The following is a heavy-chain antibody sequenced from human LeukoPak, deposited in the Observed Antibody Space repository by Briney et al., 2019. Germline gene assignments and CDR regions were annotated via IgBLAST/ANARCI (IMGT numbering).Heavy chain of an antibody. D-gene: IGHD5-12*01. CDR3: ARERGRGYDE. CDR1: GGTFSSYA. CDR2: IIPIFGTA. J-gene: IGHJ4*02. V-gene: IGHV1-69*05. Sequence: SVKVSCKASGGTFSSYAISWVRQAPGQGLEWMGGIIPIFGTANYAQKLQGRVTMTTDTATSTAYMDLRSLRSDDTAVYFCARERGRGYDEWGQGTLVTVSS.